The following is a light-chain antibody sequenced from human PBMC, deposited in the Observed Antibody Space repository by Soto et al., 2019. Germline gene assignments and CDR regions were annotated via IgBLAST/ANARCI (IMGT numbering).Light chain of an antibody. CDR3: QVWDSSNYHYV. V-gene: IGLV3-21*02. J-gene: IGLJ1*01. CDR2: EDR. Sequence: SYDRTQPPSVSAAPGQTARITCGGDDIGSKSVHWYQQKPGQAPVLVVYEDRARPSGIPERISGSNSGNTATLTISRVEDGDEADYYCQVWDSSNYHYVFGSGTKVTV. CDR1: DIGSKS.